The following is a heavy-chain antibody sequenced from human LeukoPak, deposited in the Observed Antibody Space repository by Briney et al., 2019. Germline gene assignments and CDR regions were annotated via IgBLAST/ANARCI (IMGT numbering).Heavy chain of an antibody. V-gene: IGHV4-59*01. CDR2: IYYSGST. CDR1: GGSISSYY. D-gene: IGHD6-6*01. CDR3: ARDGYSSSSELGY. Sequence: PSETLSLTCTVSGGSISSYYWSWIRQPPGKGLEWIGYIYYSGSTNYNPSLKSRVTISVDTSKNQFSLKLSSVTAADTAVYYCARDGYSSSSELGYWGQGALVTVSS. J-gene: IGHJ4*02.